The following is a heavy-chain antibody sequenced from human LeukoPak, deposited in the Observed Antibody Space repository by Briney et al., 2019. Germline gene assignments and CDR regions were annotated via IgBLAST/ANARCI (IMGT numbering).Heavy chain of an antibody. Sequence: SETLSLTCTVSGGSISSGSYYWSWIRQPAGKGLEWIGRIYTSGSTNYNPSLKSRVTISVDTSKNQFSLKLSSVAAADTAVYYCARRRGYNYGDDAFDIWGQGTMVTVSS. D-gene: IGHD5-24*01. CDR3: ARRRGYNYGDDAFDI. CDR1: GGSISSGSYY. J-gene: IGHJ3*02. CDR2: IYTSGST. V-gene: IGHV4-61*02.